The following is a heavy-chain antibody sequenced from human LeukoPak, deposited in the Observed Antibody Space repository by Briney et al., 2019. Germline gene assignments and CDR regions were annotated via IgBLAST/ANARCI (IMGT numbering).Heavy chain of an antibody. Sequence: SETLSLTCAVSGASISSNNWWSWVRQPPGKGLEWIGEMYHSGSTNYTPSLKSRVTISIDKSKNQFSLKLNSVTATDTAVYYCARHYGPWGQGTLVTVSS. CDR3: ARHYGP. CDR2: MYHSGST. J-gene: IGHJ4*02. V-gene: IGHV4-4*02. CDR1: GASISSNNW. D-gene: IGHD3-16*01.